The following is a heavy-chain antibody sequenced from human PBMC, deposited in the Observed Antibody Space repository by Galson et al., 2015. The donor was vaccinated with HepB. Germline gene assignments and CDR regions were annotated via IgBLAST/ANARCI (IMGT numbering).Heavy chain of an antibody. J-gene: IGHJ6*02. V-gene: IGHV1-3*01. Sequence: SVKVSCKTSGYTFTSYAMHWVRQAPGQRLEWMGWINAGNGNTKYSQKFQGRVTITRDTSVSTAYMELSSLRSEDTAVYYCAREDSYYYGSGSYFDYYYGMDVWGQGTTVTVSS. CDR1: GYTFTSYA. D-gene: IGHD3-10*01. CDR3: AREDSYYYGSGSYFDYYYGMDV. CDR2: INAGNGNT.